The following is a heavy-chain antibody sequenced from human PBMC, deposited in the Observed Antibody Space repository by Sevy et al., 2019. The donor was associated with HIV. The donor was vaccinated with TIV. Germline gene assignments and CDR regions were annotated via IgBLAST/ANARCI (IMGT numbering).Heavy chain of an antibody. CDR1: GYTLTEIS. V-gene: IGHV1-24*01. D-gene: IGHD3-22*01. Sequence: ASVKVSCKVSGYTLTEISMHWVRQAPGKGLEWMGGFDPEDDDIIYAQKFQGRVTMTEDTSTDTAYMELSSLRSEDTAVYYCATPWRDSHAFDIWGQGTMVTVS. J-gene: IGHJ3*02. CDR3: ATPWRDSHAFDI. CDR2: FDPEDDDI.